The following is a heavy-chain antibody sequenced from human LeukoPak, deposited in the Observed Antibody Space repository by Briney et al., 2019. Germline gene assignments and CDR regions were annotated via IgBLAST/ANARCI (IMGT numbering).Heavy chain of an antibody. CDR3: ARLGQWLVRGDWYFDL. CDR1: GGSISSYY. CDR2: IYYSGST. V-gene: IGHV4-59*08. D-gene: IGHD6-19*01. J-gene: IGHJ2*01. Sequence: PSETLSLTCTVSGGSISSYYWSWIRQPPGKGLEWIGYIYYSGSTNYNPSLKSRVTISVDTSKNQFSPKLSSVTAADTAVYYCARLGQWLVRGDWYFDLWGRGTLVTVSS.